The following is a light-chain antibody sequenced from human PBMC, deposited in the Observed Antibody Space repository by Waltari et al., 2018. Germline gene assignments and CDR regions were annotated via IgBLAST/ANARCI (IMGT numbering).Light chain of an antibody. CDR1: SSNIGAASA. CDR3: QSYDSSLIASI. J-gene: IGLJ2*01. Sequence: QSGLTQPPSVSGAPGQRVTISCTGTSSNIGAASAVHWSQVLPGTAPKPLIFGNNSRPSGVPDRFSGSKSGTSASLAITGLQAEDEADYYCQSYDSSLIASIFGGGTRLTVL. CDR2: GNN. V-gene: IGLV1-40*01.